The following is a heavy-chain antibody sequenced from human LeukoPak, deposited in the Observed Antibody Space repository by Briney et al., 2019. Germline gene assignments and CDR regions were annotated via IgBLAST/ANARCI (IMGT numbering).Heavy chain of an antibody. Sequence: GGSLRLSCAASGFTFGSYSMNWVRQAPGKGLEWVSSISNSSSYIYYADSVKGRFTISRDNAKNSLYLQMNSLRAEDTALYYCAKDSGIMITFGGVIGFDYWGQGTLVTVSS. CDR1: GFTFGSYS. D-gene: IGHD3-16*02. J-gene: IGHJ4*02. CDR2: ISNSSSYI. V-gene: IGHV3-21*04. CDR3: AKDSGIMITFGGVIGFDY.